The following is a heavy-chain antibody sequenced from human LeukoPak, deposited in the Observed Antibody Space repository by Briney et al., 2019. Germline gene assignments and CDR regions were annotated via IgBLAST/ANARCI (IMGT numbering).Heavy chain of an antibody. J-gene: IGHJ4*02. CDR1: GGTFSSYA. D-gene: IGHD4-23*01. CDR2: IIPIFGTA. Sequence: SVKVSCKASGGTFSSYAISWVRQAPGQGLEWMGGIIPIFGTANYAQKFQGRVTITADEFTSTAYMELSSLRSEDTAVYYCARGWLAETMVVTPYNYWGQGTLVTVSS. V-gene: IGHV1-69*13. CDR3: ARGWLAETMVVTPYNY.